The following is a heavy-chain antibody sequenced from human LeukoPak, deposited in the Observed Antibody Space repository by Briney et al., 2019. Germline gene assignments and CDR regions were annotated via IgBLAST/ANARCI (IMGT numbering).Heavy chain of an antibody. D-gene: IGHD3-10*01. J-gene: IGHJ6*02. Sequence: SVKVSCKASGFTFTTSAIQWVRQARGQRLEWIGWIVVGSGSTNYAQKFHERVTITRDMSTSTAYMELSSLRSEDTAVYYCAATLLAGYYYGSGTYHGMDVWGQGTTVTVSS. CDR2: IVVGSGST. CDR1: GFTFTTSA. CDR3: AATLLAGYYYGSGTYHGMDV. V-gene: IGHV1-58*02.